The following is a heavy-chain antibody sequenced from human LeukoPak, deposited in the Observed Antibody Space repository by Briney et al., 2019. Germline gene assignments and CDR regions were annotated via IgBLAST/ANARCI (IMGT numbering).Heavy chain of an antibody. D-gene: IGHD6-13*01. Sequence: GGSLRLSCAASGFTFSSYAMSWVRQAPGKGLEWVSAISGSGGSTYYAYSVKGRFTISRDNSKNTLYLQMNSLRAEDTAVYYCAKGGQQLVRFNWFDPWGQRTLVTVSS. CDR2: ISGSGGST. CDR1: GFTFSSYA. J-gene: IGHJ5*02. V-gene: IGHV3-23*01. CDR3: AKGGQQLVRFNWFDP.